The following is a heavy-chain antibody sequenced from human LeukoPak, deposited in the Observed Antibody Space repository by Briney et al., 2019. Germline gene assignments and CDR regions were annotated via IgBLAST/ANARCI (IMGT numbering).Heavy chain of an antibody. D-gene: IGHD1-20*01. V-gene: IGHV1-18*01. Sequence: ASVKVSCKASGYTFTSYGISWVRQAPGQGLEWMGWISAYNGNTNYAQKLQGRGTMTTDTSTSTAYMELRSLRSDDTAVYYCARDQYNWNDGPFDYWGQGTLVTVSS. J-gene: IGHJ4*02. CDR1: GYTFTSYG. CDR2: ISAYNGNT. CDR3: ARDQYNWNDGPFDY.